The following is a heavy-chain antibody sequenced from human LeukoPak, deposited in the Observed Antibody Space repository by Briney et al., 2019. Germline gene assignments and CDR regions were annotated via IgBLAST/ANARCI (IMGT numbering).Heavy chain of an antibody. Sequence: GGSLRLSCAASGFTLSSYSMNWVRQAPGKGLEWVSSISSSSSYIYYADSVKGRFTISRDNAKNSLYLQMNSLRAEDTAVYYCARGRLLRYFDWLESGTGGDAFDIWGQGTMVTVSS. CDR3: ARGRLLRYFDWLESGTGGDAFDI. J-gene: IGHJ3*02. V-gene: IGHV3-21*01. D-gene: IGHD3-9*01. CDR1: GFTLSSYS. CDR2: ISSSSSYI.